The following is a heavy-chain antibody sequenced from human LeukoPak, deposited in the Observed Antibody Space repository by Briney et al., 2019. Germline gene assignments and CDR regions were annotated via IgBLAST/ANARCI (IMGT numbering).Heavy chain of an antibody. V-gene: IGHV4-4*02. Sequence: PSETLSLTCGVSGGSITTTNYWSWVRQPPGGGLEWIGEIPLAGRTRYNPSLQSRVHISIDESKNHLYLNLASVTAADTAVYYCSRESGPFCPFGHWGQGTLVAVTS. CDR3: SRESGPFCPFGH. J-gene: IGHJ4*02. CDR2: IPLAGRT. D-gene: IGHD1-26*01. CDR1: GGSITTTNY.